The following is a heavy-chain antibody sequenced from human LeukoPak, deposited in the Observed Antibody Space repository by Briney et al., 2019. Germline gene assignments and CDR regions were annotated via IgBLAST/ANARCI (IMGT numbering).Heavy chain of an antibody. CDR3: ARDQEGFDY. Sequence: ASVKVSCKASGYTFTSNYIHWVRQAPGQGLEWMGMIYPRDGSTSYAQKFQGRITVTRDTSTSTVHMELSGLRSEDTAVYYCARDQEGFDYWGQGTLVTVSS. V-gene: IGHV1-46*01. CDR1: GYTFTSNY. J-gene: IGHJ4*02. CDR2: IYPRDGST.